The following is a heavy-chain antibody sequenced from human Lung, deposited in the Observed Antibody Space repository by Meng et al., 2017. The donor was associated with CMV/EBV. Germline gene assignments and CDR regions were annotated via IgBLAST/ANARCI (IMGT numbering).Heavy chain of an antibody. CDR3: ARGMGSPPRSKLLGSRRNRDFYYGLEV. CDR2: ISHSGST. CDR1: GWSFSGFY. J-gene: IGHJ6*04. V-gene: IGHV4-34*01. D-gene: IGHD2-15*01. Sequence: SXTXSLXCAVQGWSFSGFYWSGIRQPPGKGLEWFGAISHSGSTNYKPSLKSPVTISVDTSKNPFSLKLNSLTAADTDVYYCARGMGSPPRSKLLGSRRNRDFYYGLEVWXKGTTVTVSS.